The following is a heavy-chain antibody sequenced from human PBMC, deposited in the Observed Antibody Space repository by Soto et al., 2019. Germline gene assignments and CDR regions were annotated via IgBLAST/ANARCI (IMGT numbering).Heavy chain of an antibody. CDR3: ARGHRRTAILDY. Sequence: SETLSLTCTVSGGSISSGYYYWSWIRQHPGKGLEWIGYIYYSGSPYHNPSLKSRVTISVDTSKNRFSLKLSSVTAADKAVYYCARGHRRTAILDYWGQGTLVTVSS. CDR2: IYYSGSP. J-gene: IGHJ4*02. D-gene: IGHD2-21*02. CDR1: GGSISSGYYY. V-gene: IGHV4-31*03.